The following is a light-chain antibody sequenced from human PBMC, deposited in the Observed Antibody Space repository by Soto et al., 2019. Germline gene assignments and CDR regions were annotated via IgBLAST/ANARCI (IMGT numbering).Light chain of an antibody. CDR3: QQYESFPRT. CDR2: KAS. V-gene: IGKV1-5*03. J-gene: IGKJ1*01. CDR1: QSISSW. Sequence: DIQMTQSPSTLSASVGDRVTITCRASQSISSWLAWYQQKPGKAPKLLMYKASSLESGVPSRFSGSGSGTEFTLSISSLQPDDFAIYYCQQYESFPRTFGQGTKVEIK.